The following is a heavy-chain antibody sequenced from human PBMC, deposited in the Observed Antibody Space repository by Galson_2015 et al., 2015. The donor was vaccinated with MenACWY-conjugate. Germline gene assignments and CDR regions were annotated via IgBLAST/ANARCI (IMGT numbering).Heavy chain of an antibody. V-gene: IGHV3-33*01. CDR3: ASSFGTLRQFHY. D-gene: IGHD3-16*01. J-gene: IGHJ4*02. CDR1: AFTFSTFG. CDR2: IWNDGSNK. Sequence: SLRLSCAASAFTFSTFGIHWVRQSPGKGLEWVAVIWNDGSNKNYADSVKGRFTISRDNSKNTVYLQMNSLRAEDTAVYSCASSFGTLRQFHYWGQGTLVTVSS.